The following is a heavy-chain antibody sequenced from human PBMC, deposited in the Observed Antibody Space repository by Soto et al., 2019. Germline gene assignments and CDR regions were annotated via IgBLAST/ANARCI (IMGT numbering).Heavy chain of an antibody. D-gene: IGHD6-13*01. Sequence: GGSLRLSCAASGFTFSSYAMHWVRQAPGKGLEWVAVISYDGSNKYYADSVKGRFTISRDNSKNTLYLQMNSLRAEDTAVYYWARDRSGLAAAGLDYWGQGTLVTVSS. CDR1: GFTFSSYA. J-gene: IGHJ4*02. V-gene: IGHV3-30-3*01. CDR3: ARDRSGLAAAGLDY. CDR2: ISYDGSNK.